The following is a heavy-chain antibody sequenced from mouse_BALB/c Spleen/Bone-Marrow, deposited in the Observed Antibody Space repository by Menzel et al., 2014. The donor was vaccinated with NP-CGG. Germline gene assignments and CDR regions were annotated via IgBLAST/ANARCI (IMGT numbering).Heavy chain of an antibody. CDR3: VRGYGNLDY. D-gene: IGHD2-1*01. V-gene: IGHV10-1*02. CDR2: IRSKSNNYAT. CDR1: GFTFKTYA. Sequence: EVQRVESGGGLVQPKGSLKLSCAASGFTFKTYAMNWVRQAPGKGLEWVAHIRSKSNNYATYYADSVKDSFTISRDDSQSMLYLQMNNLKTEDTAIYPCVRGYGNLDYWGQGTTLTVSS. J-gene: IGHJ2*01.